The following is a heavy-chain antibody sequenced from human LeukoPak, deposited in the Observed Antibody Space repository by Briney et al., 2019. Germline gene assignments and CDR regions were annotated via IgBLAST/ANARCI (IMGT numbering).Heavy chain of an antibody. CDR2: INPNSGGT. V-gene: IGHV1-2*02. CDR1: GYTFTGYY. D-gene: IGHD3-22*01. CDR3: ARGNGSGYYYWYFQH. Sequence: ASVKVSCKASGYTFTGYYMHWVRQAPGQGLEWMGWINPNSGGTNYAQKFQGRVTMTRDTSISTAYMELSRLRSDGTAVYYCARGNGSGYYYWYFQHWGQGTLVTVSS. J-gene: IGHJ1*01.